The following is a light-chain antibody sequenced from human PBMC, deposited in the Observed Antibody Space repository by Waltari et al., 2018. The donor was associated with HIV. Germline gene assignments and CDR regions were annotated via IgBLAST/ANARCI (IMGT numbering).Light chain of an antibody. CDR2: EVS. V-gene: IGLV2-8*01. CDR3: SSYAGSNNFGV. Sequence: QSALTQPPSASGSPGQSVTISCTGTSSDGGGYNYVSWYQQHPGKAPKPMIYEVSKRPSGVPDPFSGSKSGNTASLTVSGLQAEDEADYYCSSYAGSNNFGVFGGGTKLTFL. J-gene: IGLJ2*01. CDR1: SSDGGGYNY.